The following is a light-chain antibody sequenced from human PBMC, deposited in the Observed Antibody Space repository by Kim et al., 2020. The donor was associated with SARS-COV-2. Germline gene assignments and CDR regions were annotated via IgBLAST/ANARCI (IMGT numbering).Light chain of an antibody. CDR1: QTVYNN. CDR3: YQYNSCPST. CDR2: VAS. V-gene: IGKV3-15*01. Sequence: EIVMTQSPATLSLSPGERAALAFRASQTVYNNLAWYHQKPGQAPSLLIYVASTGAPDIPARFSGSGSGTEFTLSISSLQSGVFGLYYCYQYNSCPSTFGRGTKVDIK. J-gene: IGKJ1*01.